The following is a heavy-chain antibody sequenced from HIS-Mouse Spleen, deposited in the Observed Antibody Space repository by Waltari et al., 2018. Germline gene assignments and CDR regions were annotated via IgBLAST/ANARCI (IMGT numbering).Heavy chain of an antibody. CDR3: ARSTSYMDYFDY. D-gene: IGHD3-10*01. CDR2: ISSSGSTI. V-gene: IGHV3-11*01. J-gene: IGHJ4*02. Sequence: LSCAASGFTFSDYYMSWIRQAPGKGLEWVSYISSSGSTIYYADSVKGRFTISRDNAKNSLYLQMNSLRAEDTAVYYCARSTSYMDYFDYWGQGTLVTVSS. CDR1: GFTFSDYY.